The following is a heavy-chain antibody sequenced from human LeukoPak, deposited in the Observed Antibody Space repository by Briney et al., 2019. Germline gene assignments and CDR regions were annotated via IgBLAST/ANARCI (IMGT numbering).Heavy chain of an antibody. J-gene: IGHJ4*02. CDR2: ITSSGSYT. V-gene: IGHV3-11*03. Sequence: PGGSLRLSCAASGFIFSDYYMTWIRQAPGKGLEWISYITSSGSYTNYADSVKGRFTISRDNAKRSLYLQLNTLRGEDTALYYCARIGAAGPNYFDYWGQGTLVTVSS. D-gene: IGHD6-13*01. CDR1: GFIFSDYY. CDR3: ARIGAAGPNYFDY.